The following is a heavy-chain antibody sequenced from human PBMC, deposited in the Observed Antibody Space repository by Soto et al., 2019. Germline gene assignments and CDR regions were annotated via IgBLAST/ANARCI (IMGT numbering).Heavy chain of an antibody. CDR3: AKGLYYYGSGSHGMDV. Sequence: PGGSLRLSXAASGFTFRSCAMHWVHQAPGKGPEWVAVISYDGSNKLYSDSVKGRFTISRDNSKNTLYLQMNSLRAEDAAVYHRAKGLYYYGSGSHGMDVWGQGTTVTVSS. V-gene: IGHV3-30*18. J-gene: IGHJ6*02. CDR2: ISYDGSNK. D-gene: IGHD3-10*01. CDR1: GFTFRSCA.